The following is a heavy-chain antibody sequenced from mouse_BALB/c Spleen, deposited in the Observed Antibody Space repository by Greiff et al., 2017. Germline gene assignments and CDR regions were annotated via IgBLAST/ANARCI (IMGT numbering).Heavy chain of an antibody. CDR1: GFTFSSYG. Sequence: EVKLMESGGDLVKPGGSLKLSCAASGFTFSSYGMSWVRQTPDKRLEWVATISSGGSYTYYPDSVKGRFTISRDNAKNTLYLQMSSLKSEDTAMYYCARHEDYGRIYAMDYWGQGTSVTVSS. J-gene: IGHJ4*01. CDR2: ISSGGSYT. CDR3: ARHEDYGRIYAMDY. D-gene: IGHD1-2*01. V-gene: IGHV5-6*01.